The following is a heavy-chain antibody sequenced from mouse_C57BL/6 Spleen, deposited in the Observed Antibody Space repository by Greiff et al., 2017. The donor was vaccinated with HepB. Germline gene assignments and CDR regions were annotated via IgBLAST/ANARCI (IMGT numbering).Heavy chain of an antibody. CDR1: GYTFTSYW. V-gene: IGHV1-74*01. J-gene: IGHJ3*01. D-gene: IGHD3-2*02. CDR3: AIQLRFAWFAY. CDR2: IHPSDSDT. Sequence: VKLVESGAELVKPGASVKVSCKASGYTFTSYWMHWVKQRPGQGLEWIGRIHPSDSDTNYNQKFKGKATLTVDKSSSTAYMQLSSLTSEDSAVYYCAIQLRFAWFAYWGQGTLVTVSA.